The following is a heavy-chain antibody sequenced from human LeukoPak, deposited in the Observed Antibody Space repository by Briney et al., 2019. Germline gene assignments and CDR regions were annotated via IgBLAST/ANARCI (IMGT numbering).Heavy chain of an antibody. V-gene: IGHV4-34*01. D-gene: IGHD5-12*01. J-gene: IGHJ4*02. Sequence: TSETLSLTCAVYGGSFSGYYWTWIRQSPGKGLEWIGEINHSGNTNYNPSLKSRVTISVDTSKNHLSLKLRSVTAADTALYYCTRVGRYSGYDYSDYWGQGTLVTVSS. CDR3: TRVGRYSGYDYSDY. CDR2: INHSGNT. CDR1: GGSFSGYY.